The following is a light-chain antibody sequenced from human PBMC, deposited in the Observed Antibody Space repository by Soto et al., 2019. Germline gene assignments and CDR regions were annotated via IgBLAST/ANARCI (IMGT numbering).Light chain of an antibody. Sequence: QSVLTQPPSVSAAPGQGVTISCSGSSSNIEKNSVSWYQQLPGTAPKLLIYDNNKRPSEIPDRFSGSKSGTSATLGITGLQTGDEADYYCGTWDSSLSAVVFGGGTKLTVL. V-gene: IGLV1-51*01. J-gene: IGLJ2*01. CDR2: DNN. CDR1: SSNIEKNS. CDR3: GTWDSSLSAVV.